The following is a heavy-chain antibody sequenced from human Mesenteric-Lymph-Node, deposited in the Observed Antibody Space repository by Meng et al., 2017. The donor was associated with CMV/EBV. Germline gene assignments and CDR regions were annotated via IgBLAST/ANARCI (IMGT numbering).Heavy chain of an antibody. J-gene: IGHJ5*02. V-gene: IGHV4-59*12. Sequence: GPLRLSCTVSGGSISSYYWSWIRQPPGKGLEWIGYIYYSGSTNYNPSLKSRVTISVDTSKNQFSLKLSSVTAADTAVYYCARDLPLLPGLRRTANWFDPWGQGTLVTVSS. D-gene: IGHD3-16*01. CDR1: GGSISSYY. CDR2: IYYSGST. CDR3: ARDLPLLPGLRRTANWFDP.